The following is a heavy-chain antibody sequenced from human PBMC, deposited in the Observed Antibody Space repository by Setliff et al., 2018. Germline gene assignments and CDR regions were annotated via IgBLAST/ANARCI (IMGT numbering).Heavy chain of an antibody. Sequence: ASVKVSCKASGYIFTSYGFSWVRQAPGQGLEWMGWISTYNGKTNYAQKFQDRVTIITDESTSTAYMELSSLRSEDTAVYYCARERGDIVTTTSYYYYLDVWGKGTTVTVSS. CDR1: GYIFTSYG. CDR3: ARERGDIVTTTSYYYYLDV. V-gene: IGHV1-18*01. D-gene: IGHD5-12*01. J-gene: IGHJ6*03. CDR2: ISTYNGKT.